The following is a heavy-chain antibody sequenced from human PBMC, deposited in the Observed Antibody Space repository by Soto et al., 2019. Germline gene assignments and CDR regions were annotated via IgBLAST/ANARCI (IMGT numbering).Heavy chain of an antibody. V-gene: IGHV3-30*18. CDR3: AKDPKTQWMETGHYYYGMDV. Sequence: SLRLSCAASGFTFSSYGMYWVRQAPGKGLEWVAVISYDGSNKYYADSVKGRFTISRDNSKNTLYLQMNSLRAEDTAVYYCAKDPKTQWMETGHYYYGMDVWGQGTTVTVS. J-gene: IGHJ6*02. D-gene: IGHD6-19*01. CDR2: ISYDGSNK. CDR1: GFTFSSYG.